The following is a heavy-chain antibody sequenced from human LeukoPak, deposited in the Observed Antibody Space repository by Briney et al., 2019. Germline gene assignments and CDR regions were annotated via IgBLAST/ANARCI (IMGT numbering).Heavy chain of an antibody. Sequence: GGSLLLSCSASGFTFSSYSMNWVRRAPGKGLEWVSYISSSSSTIYYTDSVKGRFTISRDNAKNSLYLQMNSLRDEDTAVYYCARPTYGDYGMDVWGQGTTVTVSS. CDR2: ISSSSSTI. CDR3: ARPTYGDYGMDV. V-gene: IGHV3-48*02. CDR1: GFTFSSYS. D-gene: IGHD4-17*01. J-gene: IGHJ6*02.